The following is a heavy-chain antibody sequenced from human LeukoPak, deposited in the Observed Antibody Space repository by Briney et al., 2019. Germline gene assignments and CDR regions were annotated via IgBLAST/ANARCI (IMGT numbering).Heavy chain of an antibody. Sequence: GGSLRLSCAGSGFSFSNYYMSWVRQAPGKGLEWVSLICASGETFYSDSVKGRFTISRDNSKNTMYLQMNRMRVEETAVYFCAKDRAVKQGWGEFDPWGQGTLVTVSS. V-gene: IGHV3-66*03. CDR3: AKDRAVKQGWGEFDP. CDR2: ICASGET. CDR1: GFSFSNYY. J-gene: IGHJ5*02. D-gene: IGHD3-16*01.